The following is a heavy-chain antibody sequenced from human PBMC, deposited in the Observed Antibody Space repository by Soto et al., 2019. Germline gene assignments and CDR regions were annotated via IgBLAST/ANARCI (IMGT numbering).Heavy chain of an antibody. D-gene: IGHD5-18*01. CDR1: GGSVSSNSAA. Sequence: SQTLSLTCAISGGSVSSNSAAWNWIRQSPSRGLEWLGRTYYRSKWYNDYAVSVKSRITINPDTSKNQFSLQLNSVTPEDTAVYYCARDLPDTAMVQSGFDYWGQGTLVTVSS. CDR2: TYYRSKWYN. CDR3: ARDLPDTAMVQSGFDY. J-gene: IGHJ4*02. V-gene: IGHV6-1*01.